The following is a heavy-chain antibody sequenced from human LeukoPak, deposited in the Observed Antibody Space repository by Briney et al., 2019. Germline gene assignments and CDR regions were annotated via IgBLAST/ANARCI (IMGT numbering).Heavy chain of an antibody. Sequence: PSQTLSLTCTVSGGSISSGGYYWSWIRQHPGKGLEWIGYIYYSGSTYYNPSLKSRLTISVDTSKTQFSLKLSSVTAADTALYYCARDGEYCSSTSCYFDPWGQGILVTVSS. CDR3: ARDGEYCSSTSCYFDP. CDR2: IYYSGST. V-gene: IGHV4-31*03. D-gene: IGHD2-2*01. J-gene: IGHJ5*02. CDR1: GGSISSGGYY.